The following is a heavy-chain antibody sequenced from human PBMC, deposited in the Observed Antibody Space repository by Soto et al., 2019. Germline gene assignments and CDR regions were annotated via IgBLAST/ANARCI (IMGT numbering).Heavy chain of an antibody. CDR2: ISTYSGNT. J-gene: IGHJ4*02. CDR3: ARDNGYYDL. V-gene: IGHV1-18*04. Sequence: ASVKVSCKTSGYTFSSYSIYWVRQAPGQGLEWMAWISTYSGNTHYAERVQGRVTVTLDKSARTAFMEMRGLTADDTAVYFCARDNGYYDLWGQGXLVTVSS. CDR1: GYTFSSYS.